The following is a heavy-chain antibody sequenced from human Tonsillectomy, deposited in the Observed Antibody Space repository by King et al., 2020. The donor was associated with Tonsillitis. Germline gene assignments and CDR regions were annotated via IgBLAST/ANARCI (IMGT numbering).Heavy chain of an antibody. V-gene: IGHV3-23*04. CDR3: AKDHSGYDYGE. D-gene: IGHD5-12*01. J-gene: IGHJ4*02. Sequence: VQLVQSGGGLVQPGGSLRLSCAASGFTFRSYAMSWVRQAPGRGLEWVATISGSAGNTYYADSVKGRFTISRDNSKNTLYLQMNSLRAEDTAVYYCAKDHSGYDYGEWGQGTLVTVSS. CDR2: ISGSAGNT. CDR1: GFTFRSYA.